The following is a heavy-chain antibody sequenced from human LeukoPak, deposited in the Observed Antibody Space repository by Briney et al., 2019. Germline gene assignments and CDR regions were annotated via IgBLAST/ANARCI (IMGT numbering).Heavy chain of an antibody. CDR1: GFTFSSYG. V-gene: IGHV3-23*01. Sequence: GRSLRLSCAASGFTFSSYGMHWVRQAPGKGLEWVSAISGSGGSTYYADSVKGRFTISRDNSKNTLYLQMNSLRAEDTAVYYCAMQYDFWSGYTDWGQGTLVTVSS. D-gene: IGHD3-3*01. CDR3: AMQYDFWSGYTD. J-gene: IGHJ4*02. CDR2: ISGSGGST.